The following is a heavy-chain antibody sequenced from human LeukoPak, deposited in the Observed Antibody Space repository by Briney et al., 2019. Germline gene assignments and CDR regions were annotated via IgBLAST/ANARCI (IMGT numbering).Heavy chain of an antibody. D-gene: IGHD2-15*01. CDR1: GFTFSSYA. V-gene: IGHV3-23*01. Sequence: GGSLRLSCAASGFTFSSYAMSWVRQAPGKGLEWVSGISGSGGSTYYADSVKGRFTISRDNSKNTLYLQMNSLRAEDTAVYYCAKDGSGCSGGSCYQNFDYWGQGTLVTVSS. CDR3: AKDGSGCSGGSCYQNFDY. CDR2: ISGSGGST. J-gene: IGHJ4*02.